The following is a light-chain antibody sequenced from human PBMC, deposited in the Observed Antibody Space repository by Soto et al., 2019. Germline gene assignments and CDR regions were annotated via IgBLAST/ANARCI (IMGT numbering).Light chain of an antibody. CDR3: AAWDDRLKAVV. CDR1: NSNIGSNA. J-gene: IGLJ3*02. Sequence: QSVLTQPPSASGTPGQRVSISCSGSNSNIGSNAVNWYQQVPGRAPKLLVYDNNQRPSGVPDRLSGSKSGTSASLAISGLQSEDEADYYCAAWDDRLKAVVFCGVTKLTVL. V-gene: IGLV1-44*01. CDR2: DNN.